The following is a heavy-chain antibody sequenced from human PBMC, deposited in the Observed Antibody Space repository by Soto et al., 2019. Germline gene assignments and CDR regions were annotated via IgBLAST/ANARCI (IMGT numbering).Heavy chain of an antibody. J-gene: IGHJ6*02. CDR3: AKTSKTTILTVYDV. CDR1: GFTFSDHG. D-gene: IGHD3-9*01. Sequence: GGSLRLSCEASGFTFSDHGMSWVRQAPGKGLEWVSVTSGSGGTTYYVDSVKGRFTISRDNSINTLYLQMNSLRVEDTGVYYCAKTSKTTILTVYDVWGQGTTVTVSS. V-gene: IGHV3-23*01. CDR2: TSGSGGTT.